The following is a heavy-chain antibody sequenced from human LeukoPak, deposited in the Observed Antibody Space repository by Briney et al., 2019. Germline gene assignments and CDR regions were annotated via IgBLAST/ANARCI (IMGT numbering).Heavy chain of an antibody. J-gene: IGHJ4*02. V-gene: IGHV4-59*12. D-gene: IGHD3-16*01. CDR1: GGSISSYY. Sequence: SETLSLTCTVSGGSISSYYWSWIRQPPGKGLEWIGYNSGSTNYNPSLKSRVTISVDTSKNQFSLKLSSVTAADTAVYYCARRFGAQGWPYWGQGTLVTVSS. CDR3: ARRFGAQGWPY. CDR2: NSGST.